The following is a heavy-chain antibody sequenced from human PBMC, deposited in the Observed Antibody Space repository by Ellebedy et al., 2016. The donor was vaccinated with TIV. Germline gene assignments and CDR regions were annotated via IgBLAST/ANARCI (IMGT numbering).Heavy chain of an antibody. J-gene: IGHJ6*02. V-gene: IGHV3-30*02. Sequence: GESLKISCAASGFIFSSYGMHWVRQAPRKGLEWVAFIRYDGTNKFYADSVKGRFTVSRDNSGNTAYLHMSSLRVEDTAVYYCAKDLGFAMDVWGQGTTVTVSS. CDR2: IRYDGTNK. CDR1: GFIFSSYG. CDR3: AKDLGFAMDV. D-gene: IGHD7-27*01.